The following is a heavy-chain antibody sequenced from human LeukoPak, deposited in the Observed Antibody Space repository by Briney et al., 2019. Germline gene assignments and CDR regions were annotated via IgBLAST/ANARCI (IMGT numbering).Heavy chain of an antibody. V-gene: IGHV4-34*01. Sequence: SETLSLTCAINGGYFTGYYWTSIRQPPGKGLDWIGESNHIGRTAYNPSLKSRVSISVDSSKNQFSLKLHSATAADTARYYCARRDPNYVWGSYRFWGQGALVIVSS. CDR1: GGYFTGYY. CDR2: SNHIGRT. D-gene: IGHD3-16*02. J-gene: IGHJ1*01. CDR3: ARRDPNYVWGSYRF.